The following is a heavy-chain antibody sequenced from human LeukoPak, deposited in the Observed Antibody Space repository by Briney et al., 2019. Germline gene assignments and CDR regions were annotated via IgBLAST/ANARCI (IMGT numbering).Heavy chain of an antibody. CDR3: ASLRFLEWLWDY. V-gene: IGHV4-34*01. J-gene: IGHJ4*02. D-gene: IGHD3-3*01. Sequence: SETLSLTCAVYGGSFSGYYWSWIRQPPGKGLEWIGSIYYSGSTYYNPSLKSRVTISVDTSKNQFSLKLSSVTAADTAVYYCASLRFLEWLWDYWGQGTLATVSS. CDR2: IYYSGST. CDR1: GGSFSGYY.